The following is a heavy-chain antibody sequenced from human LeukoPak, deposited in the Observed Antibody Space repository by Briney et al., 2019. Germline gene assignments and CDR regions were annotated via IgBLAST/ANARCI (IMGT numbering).Heavy chain of an antibody. V-gene: IGHV4-59*01. D-gene: IGHD3-16*02. Sequence: PSETLSLTCTVSGGSISSYYWSWIRQPPGKGLEWIGYIYYSGSTNYNPSLKSRVTISVDTSKNQFSLKLSSVTAADTAVYYCARDRLLITFGGVIGKNPTYYYYGMDVWGQGTTVTVSS. CDR2: IYYSGST. CDR3: ARDRLLITFGGVIGKNPTYYYYGMDV. CDR1: GGSISSYY. J-gene: IGHJ6*02.